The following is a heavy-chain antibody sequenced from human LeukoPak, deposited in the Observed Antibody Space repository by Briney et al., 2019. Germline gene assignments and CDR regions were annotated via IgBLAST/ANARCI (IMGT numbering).Heavy chain of an antibody. CDR3: ARDRFPTYYYDSGGYTDAFDI. Sequence: GGSLRLSCAASGFTFSSYSMNWVRQAPGKGLEWVSSISSSSSYIYYADSVKGRFTISRDNAKNSLYLQMNSLRAEDTAVYYCARDRFPTYYYDSGGYTDAFDIWGQGTMVTVSS. D-gene: IGHD3-22*01. V-gene: IGHV3-21*01. CDR1: GFTFSSYS. CDR2: ISSSSSYI. J-gene: IGHJ3*02.